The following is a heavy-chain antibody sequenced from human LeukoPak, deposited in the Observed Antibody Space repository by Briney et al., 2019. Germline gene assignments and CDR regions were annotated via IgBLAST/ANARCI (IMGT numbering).Heavy chain of an antibody. CDR2: ISGSGGST. CDR3: ASQMWELLNPFDY. J-gene: IGHJ4*02. D-gene: IGHD1-26*01. V-gene: IGHV3-23*01. Sequence: PGGSLRLSRAASGFTFSSYAMSWVRQAPGKGLERVSAISGSGGSTYYADSVKGRFTISRDNSKNTLYLQMNSLRAEDTAVYYCASQMWELLNPFDYWGQGTLVTVSS. CDR1: GFTFSSYA.